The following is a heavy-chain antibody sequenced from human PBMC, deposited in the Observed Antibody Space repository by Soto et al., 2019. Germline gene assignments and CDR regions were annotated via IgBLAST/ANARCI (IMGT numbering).Heavy chain of an antibody. Sequence: PSETLSLTCAVSGGSISSSNWWGWVRQPPGKGLEWIGEIYHSGSTNYNPSLKSRVTISVDKSKNQFSLKLSSVTAADTAVYYCAAYCGGDCYSSKAFDIWGQGTMVTVSS. V-gene: IGHV4-4*02. J-gene: IGHJ3*02. D-gene: IGHD2-21*02. CDR3: AAYCGGDCYSSKAFDI. CDR2: IYHSGST. CDR1: GGSISSSNW.